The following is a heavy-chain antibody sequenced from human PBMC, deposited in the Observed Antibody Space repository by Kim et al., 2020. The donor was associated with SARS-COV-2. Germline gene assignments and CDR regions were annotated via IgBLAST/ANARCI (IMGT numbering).Heavy chain of an antibody. CDR1: GGSFSGYY. Sequence: SETLSLTCAVYGGSFSGYYWSWIRQPPGKGLEWIGEINHSGSTNYNPSLKSRVTISVDTSKNQFSLKLSSVTAADTAVYYCASAGGDGSNIRYFDYWGQGTLVTVSS. CDR2: INHSGST. D-gene: IGHD3-16*01. J-gene: IGHJ4*02. CDR3: ASAGGDGSNIRYFDY. V-gene: IGHV4-34*01.